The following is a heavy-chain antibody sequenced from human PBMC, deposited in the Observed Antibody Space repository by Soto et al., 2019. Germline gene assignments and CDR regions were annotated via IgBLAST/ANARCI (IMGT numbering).Heavy chain of an antibody. D-gene: IGHD6-13*01. CDR3: AIVTRNSWTWDF. V-gene: IGHV1-69*01. J-gene: IGHJ4*02. CDR1: GGTFSNYA. CDR2: IIPLTETP. Sequence: QVQVVQSGAEVKKPGSSVKVSCKASGGTFSNYAISWVRQAPGHGLEWVGGIIPLTETPVYAQTVQGRLTITADEITSAAYMELSSLRSDDTAVYYCAIVTRNSWTWDFWGQGTLVTVSS.